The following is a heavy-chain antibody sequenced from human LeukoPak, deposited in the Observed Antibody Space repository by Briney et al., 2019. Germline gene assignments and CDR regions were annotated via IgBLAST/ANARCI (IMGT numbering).Heavy chain of an antibody. CDR3: ASIPPFYYDFWSGVQYYMDV. V-gene: IGHV3-21*01. Sequence: GGSLRLSCAASGFTFSSYSMNWVRQAPGKGLEWVSSISISSSYIYYADSVKGRFTISRDNAKNSLYLQMNSLRAEDTAVYYCASIPPFYYDFWSGVQYYMDVWGKGTTVTVSS. CDR1: GFTFSSYS. J-gene: IGHJ6*03. CDR2: ISISSSYI. D-gene: IGHD3-3*01.